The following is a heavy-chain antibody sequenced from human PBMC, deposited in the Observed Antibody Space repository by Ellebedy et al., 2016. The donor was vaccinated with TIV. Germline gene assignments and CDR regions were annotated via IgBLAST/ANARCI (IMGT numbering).Heavy chain of an antibody. D-gene: IGHD3-10*01. CDR3: ARPSRDYGSGTHFDP. CDR2: IYQTGYT. V-gene: IGHV4-39*01. J-gene: IGHJ5*02. CDR1: GGSITSTSHY. Sequence: GSLRLSXRVSGGSITSTSHYWGWIRQPPGKGLEWIGSIYQTGYTQYSPSLKSRVTISVDTSNNEFSLSLSSVTGADTAVYYCARPSRDYGSGTHFDPWGPGTLVIVSS.